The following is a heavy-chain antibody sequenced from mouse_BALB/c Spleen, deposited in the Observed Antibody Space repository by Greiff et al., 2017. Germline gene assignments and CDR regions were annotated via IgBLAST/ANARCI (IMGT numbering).Heavy chain of an antibody. Sequence: SGPELVKPGALVKISCKASGYTFTSYDINWVKQRPGQGLEWIGWIYPGDGSTKYNEKFKGKATLTADKSSSTAYMQLSSLTSENSAVYFCARGATVAPYAMDYWGQGTSVTVSS. CDR2: IYPGDGST. D-gene: IGHD1-1*01. V-gene: IGHV1S33*01. J-gene: IGHJ4*01. CDR3: ARGATVAPYAMDY. CDR1: GYTFTSYD.